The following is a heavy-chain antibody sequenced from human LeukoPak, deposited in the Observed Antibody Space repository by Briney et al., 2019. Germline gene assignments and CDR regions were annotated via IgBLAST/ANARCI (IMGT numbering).Heavy chain of an antibody. D-gene: IGHD3-10*01. CDR3: ASNYYGSGSLDY. J-gene: IGHJ4*02. Sequence: PSETLSLTCTVSGGSISSYYWSCIRQAPGKGLEWIGYIYYSGSTNYNPSLKSRVTISVDTSKNQFSLKLSSVTAADTAVYYCASNYYGSGSLDYWGQRNLVTVSA. CDR2: IYYSGST. CDR1: GGSISSYY. V-gene: IGHV4-59*08.